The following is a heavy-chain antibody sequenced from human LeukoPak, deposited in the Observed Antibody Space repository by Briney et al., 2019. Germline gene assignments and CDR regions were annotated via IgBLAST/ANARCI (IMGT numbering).Heavy chain of an antibody. CDR3: ARDGVGADGIDY. Sequence: PGGSLRLSCAASGFTFSSYEMNWVRQAPGKGLGWLSYISSSGSTIYYADSVKGRFTVSRDNAKNSLYLQMNSLRAEDTAVYYCARDGVGADGIDYWGQGTLVTVSS. J-gene: IGHJ4*02. CDR1: GFTFSSYE. V-gene: IGHV3-48*03. D-gene: IGHD1-26*01. CDR2: ISSSGSTI.